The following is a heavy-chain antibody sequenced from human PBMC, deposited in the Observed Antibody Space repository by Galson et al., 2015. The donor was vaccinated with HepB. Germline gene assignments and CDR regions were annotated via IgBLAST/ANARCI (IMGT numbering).Heavy chain of an antibody. CDR1: GFTFSSYA. V-gene: IGHV3-23*01. Sequence: SLRLSCAASGFTFSSYAMSWVRQAPGKGLEWVSAISGSGGSTYYADSVKGRFTISRDNSKNTLYLQMNSLRAEDTAVYYCAKDGEVGGCSSTSCYTPFGDYWGQGTLVTVSS. CDR3: AKDGEVGGCSSTSCYTPFGDY. D-gene: IGHD2-2*02. J-gene: IGHJ4*02. CDR2: ISGSGGST.